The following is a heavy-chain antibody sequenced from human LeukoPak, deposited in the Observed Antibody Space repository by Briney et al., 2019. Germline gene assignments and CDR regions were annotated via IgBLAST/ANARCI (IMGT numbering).Heavy chain of an antibody. CDR3: ARDAGGYPDH. CDR2: IYPGNSET. D-gene: IGHD2-8*02. V-gene: IGHV5-51*01. Sequence: GESLKISCKGAGYSFTDYWIGWMCQMPGKDLEWLGTIYPGNSETRYRPSLQGQVTISADKSITTAYLQWSNLKASDTAMYFCARDAGGYPDHWGQGTLVTVSS. J-gene: IGHJ4*02. CDR1: GYSFTDYW.